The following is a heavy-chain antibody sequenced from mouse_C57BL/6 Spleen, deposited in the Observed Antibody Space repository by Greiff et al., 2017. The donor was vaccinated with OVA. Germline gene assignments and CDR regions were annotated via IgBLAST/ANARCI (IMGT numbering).Heavy chain of an antibody. J-gene: IGHJ1*03. CDR2: IDPSDSYT. CDR3: ARGATYSSNAGYFAV. Sequence: QVQLQQPGAELVMPGASVKLSCKASGYTFTSYWMHWVKQRPGQGLEWIGEIDPSDSYTNYNQKFKGKSTLTVDKSSSTAYMQLTSLTSEDSAVSYCARGATYSSNAGYFAVWGTGTTVTVSA. CDR1: GYTFTSYW. V-gene: IGHV1-69*01. D-gene: IGHD2-5*01.